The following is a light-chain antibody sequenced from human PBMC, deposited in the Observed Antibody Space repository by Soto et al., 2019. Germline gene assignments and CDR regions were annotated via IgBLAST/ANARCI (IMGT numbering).Light chain of an antibody. CDR3: SSYRGSSWV. V-gene: IGLV2-11*01. Sequence: QSALTQPASVSGSPGQSITISCTGTSSDVGVFNYVCWYQQHPGKAPKLIIHDVNKRPSGVPDRFSGSKSGNTASLTISGLQTEDEADYYCSSYRGSSWVFGGGTQLTVL. J-gene: IGLJ3*02. CDR1: SSDVGVFNY. CDR2: DVN.